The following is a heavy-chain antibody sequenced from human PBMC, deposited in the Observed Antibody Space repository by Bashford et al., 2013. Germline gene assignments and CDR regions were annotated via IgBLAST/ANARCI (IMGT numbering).Heavy chain of an antibody. D-gene: IGHD6-13*01. CDR3: ATVAGIAAAPSGGAFDI. CDR2: FDPEDGET. CDR1: GYTLTELS. V-gene: IGHV1-24*01. Sequence: ASVKVSCKVSGYTLTELSMHWVRQAPGKGLEWMGGFDPEDGETIYAQKFQGRVTMTEDTSTDTAYMELSSLRSEDTAVYYCATVAGIAAAPSGGAFDIWGQGTMVTVSS. J-gene: IGHJ3*02.